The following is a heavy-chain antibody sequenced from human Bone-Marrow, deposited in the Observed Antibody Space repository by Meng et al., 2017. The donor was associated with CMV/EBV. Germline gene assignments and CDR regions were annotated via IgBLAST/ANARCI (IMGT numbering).Heavy chain of an antibody. Sequence: SEPLSLTCTVSGGSVSSGSYYWSWIRQPPGKGLEWIGYIYYSGSTNYNPSLKSRVTISVDTSKNQFSLKLSSVTAADTAVYYCARGSCSSTSCFAPYYDFWSGYYFDYWGQGTLVTVSS. CDR1: GGSVSSGSYY. V-gene: IGHV4-61*01. CDR3: ARGSCSSTSCFAPYYDFWSGYYFDY. D-gene: IGHD3-3*01. J-gene: IGHJ4*02. CDR2: IYYSGST.